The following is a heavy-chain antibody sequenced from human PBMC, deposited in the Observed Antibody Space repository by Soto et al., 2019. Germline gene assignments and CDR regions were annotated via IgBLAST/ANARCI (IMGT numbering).Heavy chain of an antibody. J-gene: IGHJ4*02. V-gene: IGHV4-4*02. D-gene: IGHD6-19*01. CDR3: ARECGSVWYNSYFDY. CDR1: GGSISSSNW. CDR2: IYHSGST. Sequence: QVQLQESGPGLVKPSGTLSLTCAVSGGSISSSNWWCWVRQPPGEGLEWIGEIYHSGSTNYNPSLKSRVTKSVDKSKNQFSLELSSVTAADTAVYYCARECGSVWYNSYFDYWGQGTLVTVSS.